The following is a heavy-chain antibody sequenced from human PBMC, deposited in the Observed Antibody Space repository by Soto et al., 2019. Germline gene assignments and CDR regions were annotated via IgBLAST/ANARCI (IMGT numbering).Heavy chain of an antibody. CDR3: ARGPPMATITFFAY. V-gene: IGHV3-21*01. CDR2: ISSSSYI. Sequence: EVQLVESGGGLVKPGGSLRLSCAASGFPFSSYSTNWVRQAPGKGLEWVSSISSSSYIYYADSLQGRFTISRDNAKNSLYLQMNSLRAEDTAVYYCARGPPMATITFFAYWGQGTLVTVSS. CDR1: GFPFSSYS. J-gene: IGHJ4*02. D-gene: IGHD5-12*01.